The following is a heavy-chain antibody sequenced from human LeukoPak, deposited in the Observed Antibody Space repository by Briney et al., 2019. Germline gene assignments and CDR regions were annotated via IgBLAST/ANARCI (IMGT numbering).Heavy chain of an antibody. CDR3: ARSPNDESDY. V-gene: IGHV1-2*02. CDR1: GFTFTGYY. CDR2: INPNSGGT. J-gene: IGHJ4*02. D-gene: IGHD3-16*01. Sequence: ASVKVSCKTSGFTFTGYYIHWVRQAPGQGLEWMGWINPNSGGTNYAQKFQGRVTMARDTSISTAYMELSRLRSDDTAVYYCARSPNDESDYWGQGTLVTVSS.